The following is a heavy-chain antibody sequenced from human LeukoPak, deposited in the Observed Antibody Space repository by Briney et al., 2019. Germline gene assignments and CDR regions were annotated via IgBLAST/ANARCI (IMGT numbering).Heavy chain of an antibody. J-gene: IGHJ4*02. CDR3: VRDGIRDIPGIITIRYDY. CDR1: AFNFSVYW. V-gene: IGHV3-7*05. Sequence: GGSLRLSCSASAFNFSVYWMTWVRQAPGKGLEWVATIKEDGSDKYYVDSVRGRFTISRDNAENSLYLQMNSLTAEDTALYYCVRDGIRDIPGIITIRYDYWGQGTLVTVSS. CDR2: IKEDGSDK. D-gene: IGHD3-10*01.